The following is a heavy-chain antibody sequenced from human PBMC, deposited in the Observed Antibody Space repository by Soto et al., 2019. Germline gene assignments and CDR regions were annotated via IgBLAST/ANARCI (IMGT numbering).Heavy chain of an antibody. CDR1: GGSVSSSSYY. D-gene: IGHD2-2*02. CDR3: ARHVLVPAAIGGMDV. J-gene: IGHJ6*02. V-gene: IGHV4-39*01. Sequence: SETLSLTCTVSGGSVSSSSYYWGWIRQPPGKGLEWIGSIYFSGSTYYNPSLKSRVTISVDTSKNQISLKLSSVTAADSAVYYCARHVLVPAAIGGMDVWGQGTTVT. CDR2: IYFSGST.